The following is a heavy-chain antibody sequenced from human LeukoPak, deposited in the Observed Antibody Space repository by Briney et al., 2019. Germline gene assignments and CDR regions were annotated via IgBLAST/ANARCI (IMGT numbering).Heavy chain of an antibody. CDR1: GFTFSSYS. J-gene: IGHJ2*01. V-gene: IGHV3-21*04. CDR3: AKDYCGGDCYSGWYFDL. Sequence: GGSLRLSCAASGFTFSSYSMNWVRQAPGKGLEWVSSISSSSSYIYYADSVKGRFTISRDNAKNSLYLQMNSLRAEDTALYYCAKDYCGGDCYSGWYFDLWGRGTLVTVSS. D-gene: IGHD2-21*02. CDR2: ISSSSSYI.